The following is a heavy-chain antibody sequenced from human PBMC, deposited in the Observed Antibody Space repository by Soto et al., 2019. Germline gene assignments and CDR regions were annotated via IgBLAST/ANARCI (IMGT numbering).Heavy chain of an antibody. J-gene: IGHJ5*01. V-gene: IGHV4-59*08. CDR3: ARHRSASGSAYFDP. CDR2: IFYRGST. D-gene: IGHD3-3*01. CDR1: GGSISNYY. Sequence: PSETLSLTCTVSGGSISNYYWSWIRQPPGKGLEWIGYIFYRGSTNYSPSLKSRVAISVDTSKNQFSLTLDSVTAADTAVYYCARHRSASGSAYFDPWGQGILVTVSS.